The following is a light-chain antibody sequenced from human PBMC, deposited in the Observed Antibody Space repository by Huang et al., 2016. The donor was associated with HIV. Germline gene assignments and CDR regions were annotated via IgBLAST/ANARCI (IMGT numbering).Light chain of an antibody. CDR3: QQYYSYRT. CDR2: AAS. J-gene: IGKJ1*01. CDR1: QDINNF. Sequence: AIRMTHSPSSLSASTGDRVNITCRASQDINNFLAWYQQKPGKAPNHLIYAASILETGVPSRFSGSGSGTEFNLSISCLQSEDFATYYCQQYYSYRTFGQGTQVEIK. V-gene: IGKV1-8*01.